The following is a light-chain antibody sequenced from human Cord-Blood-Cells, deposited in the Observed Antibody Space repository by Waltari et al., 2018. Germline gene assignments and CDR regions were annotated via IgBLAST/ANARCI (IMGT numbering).Light chain of an antibody. CDR2: EGS. CDR3: CSYAGSPYV. V-gene: IGLV2-23*01. CDR1: SSDVGSYNL. Sequence: QSALTQPASVSGSPGQSITISCTGTSSDVGSYNLVSWYQQHPGKAPNLMIYEGSKRPSGVSNRFSGSKSGNTASLTISGLQAEDEADYYCCSYAGSPYVFGTGTKVTVL. J-gene: IGLJ1*01.